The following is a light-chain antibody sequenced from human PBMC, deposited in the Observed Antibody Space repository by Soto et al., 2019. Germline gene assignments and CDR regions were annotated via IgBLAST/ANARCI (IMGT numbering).Light chain of an antibody. J-gene: IGKJ1*01. CDR2: DAS. Sequence: ENVFTQSPANLSLSPRERTTLSFKASQSVSNYFAWYQQKPGQAPRLLIYDASNRATGIPARFSGSGSGTDFTLTISSLEPEDFAVYFCQQRSNWPLTFGQGTKVDIK. CDR1: QSVSNY. V-gene: IGKV3-11*01. CDR3: QQRSNWPLT.